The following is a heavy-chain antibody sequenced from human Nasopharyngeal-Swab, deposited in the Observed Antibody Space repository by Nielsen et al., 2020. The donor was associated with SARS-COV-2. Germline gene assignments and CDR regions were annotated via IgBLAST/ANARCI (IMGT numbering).Heavy chain of an antibody. Sequence: LKISCAASGFPFSNHYMTWVRQPPGKGLEWVANIRQDAREQFYVDSVKGRFTISRDNAKNSVFLQMNSLRSEDTAVYYCARESVVTGMDDAPDIWGRGTMVTVSS. CDR2: IRQDAREQ. V-gene: IGHV3-7*04. J-gene: IGHJ3*02. D-gene: IGHD2-21*02. CDR3: ARESVVTGMDDAPDI. CDR1: GFPFSNHY.